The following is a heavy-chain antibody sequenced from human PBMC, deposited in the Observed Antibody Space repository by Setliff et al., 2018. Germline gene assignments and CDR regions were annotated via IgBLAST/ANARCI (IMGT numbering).Heavy chain of an antibody. CDR2: INTNTGDP. Sequence: ASVKVSCKASGYSFSTYAMSWIRQAPGQGLEWMGWINTNTGDPSYAQGFTGRFVFSLDTSVSTAYLQISSLKPEDTAMYYCARAGRFGTVVYRGDYYMDVWGKGTTVTVSS. D-gene: IGHD3-10*01. J-gene: IGHJ6*03. V-gene: IGHV7-4-1*02. CDR1: GYSFSTYA. CDR3: ARAGRFGTVVYRGDYYMDV.